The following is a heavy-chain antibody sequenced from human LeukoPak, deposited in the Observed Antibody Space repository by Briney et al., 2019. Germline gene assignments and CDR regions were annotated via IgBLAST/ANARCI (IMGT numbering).Heavy chain of an antibody. CDR1: GGSISSSSYY. CDR2: MYTSGSS. J-gene: IGHJ3*01. Sequence: PSETLSLTCTVSGGSISSSSYYWGWIRQPAGEGLEWIGRMYTSGSSNYNPSLKSRVTISVDTSKNQVSLKLSSVTAADTAIYYCARATAWIDAFDFWGQGTMVIVSS. V-gene: IGHV4-61*02. CDR3: ARATAWIDAFDF. D-gene: IGHD5-12*01.